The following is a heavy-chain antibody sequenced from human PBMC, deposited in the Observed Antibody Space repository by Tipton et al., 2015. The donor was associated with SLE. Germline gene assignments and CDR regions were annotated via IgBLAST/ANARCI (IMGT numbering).Heavy chain of an antibody. V-gene: IGHV4-61*02. CDR1: GGSISSGSYY. D-gene: IGHD4-17*01. CDR3: ATLAGDYESGDFGMDV. Sequence: TLSLTCTVSGGSISSGSYYWSWIRQPAGKGLEWIGRIYTSGSTNYNPSLKSRVTISVDTSKNQFSLKLSSVTVADTAVYYCATLAGDYESGDFGMDVWGQGTTVTVSS. J-gene: IGHJ6*02. CDR2: IYTSGST.